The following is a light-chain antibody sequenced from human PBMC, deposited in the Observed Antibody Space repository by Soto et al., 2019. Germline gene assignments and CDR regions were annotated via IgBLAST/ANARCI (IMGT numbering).Light chain of an antibody. CDR2: AAS. V-gene: IGKV1-39*01. CDR3: QQGYSTPVT. J-gene: IGKJ5*01. CDR1: QNINSY. Sequence: IQVNQYSFSPSSSEGNKSRLPCRARQNINSYLNWYQQKPGKAPKLLIYAASSLQSGVPSRFSGSGSGTDFTLTVSSLQPEDFATYYCQQGYSTPVTFGQGTRLEIK.